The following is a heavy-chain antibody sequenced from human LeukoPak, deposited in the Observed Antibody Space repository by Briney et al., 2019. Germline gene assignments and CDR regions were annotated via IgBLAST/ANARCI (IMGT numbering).Heavy chain of an antibody. D-gene: IGHD2-2*01. V-gene: IGHV3-23*01. J-gene: IGHJ4*02. CDR1: GFTFSSDA. CDR3: AKVGYQLLYFDY. Sequence: GSLRLSCAASGFTFSSDAMSWVRQAPGKGLEWVSAISGSGGSTYYADSVKGRFTISRDNSKNTLYLQMNSLRAEDTAVYYCAKVGYQLLYFDYWGQGTLVTVSS. CDR2: ISGSGGST.